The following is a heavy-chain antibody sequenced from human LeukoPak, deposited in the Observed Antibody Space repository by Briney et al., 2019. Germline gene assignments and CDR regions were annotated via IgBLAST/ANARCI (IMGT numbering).Heavy chain of an antibody. CDR3: TRAGGLVRGVHYYYYMDV. V-gene: IGHV3-30*02. CDR1: GFTFSNYG. CDR2: IRYDGSNK. J-gene: IGHJ6*03. D-gene: IGHD3-10*01. Sequence: GGSLRLSCAASGFTFSNYGMHWVRQAPGKGLEWVAFIRYDGSNKYYADSVKGRFTISRDNSKNTLSLQMNSLRPEDTAVYYCTRAGGLVRGVHYYYYMDVWGKGTTVTISS.